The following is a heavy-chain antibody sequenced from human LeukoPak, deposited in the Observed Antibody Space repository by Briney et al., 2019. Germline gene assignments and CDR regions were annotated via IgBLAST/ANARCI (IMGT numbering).Heavy chain of an antibody. J-gene: IGHJ4*02. Sequence: SVKVSCKASGYTFTSYDISWVRQAPGQGLEWMGGIIPIFGTANYAQKFQGRVTITADESTSTAYVELSSLRSEDTAVYYCARSNVNSYCSSTSCYPIDFDYWGQGTLVTVSS. D-gene: IGHD2-2*01. CDR2: IIPIFGTA. CDR1: GYTFTSYD. CDR3: ARSNVNSYCSSTSCYPIDFDY. V-gene: IGHV1-69*13.